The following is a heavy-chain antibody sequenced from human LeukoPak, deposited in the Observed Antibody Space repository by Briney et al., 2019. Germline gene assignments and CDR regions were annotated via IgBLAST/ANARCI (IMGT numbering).Heavy chain of an antibody. D-gene: IGHD3-16*01. V-gene: IGHV5-51*01. Sequence: GESLKIPCQTSGYIFTTYWIGWVRQMPGKGLEWIGIIYPGDSDTRYSPSFQGQVTISADKSINTAYLRWSSLKASDTAMYYCARPHTLGRITKYYFDYWGQGTLVTVSS. CDR2: IYPGDSDT. CDR1: GYIFTTYW. CDR3: ARPHTLGRITKYYFDY. J-gene: IGHJ4*02.